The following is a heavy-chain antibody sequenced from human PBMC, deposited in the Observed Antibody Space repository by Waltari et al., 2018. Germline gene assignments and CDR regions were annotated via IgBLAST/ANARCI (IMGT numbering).Heavy chain of an antibody. D-gene: IGHD3-22*01. V-gene: IGHV3-23*03. CDR2: IYRGGSST. CDR3: ARPITMIVVSDAFDI. Sequence: EVQLLASGGGLVQPGGSLRLSCAASGFTFSSYAMSWVRQAPGKGLEWVSVIYRGGSSTYYADSVKGRFTISRDNSKNTLYLQMNSLRAEDTAVYYCARPITMIVVSDAFDIWGQGTMVTVSS. CDR1: GFTFSSYA. J-gene: IGHJ3*02.